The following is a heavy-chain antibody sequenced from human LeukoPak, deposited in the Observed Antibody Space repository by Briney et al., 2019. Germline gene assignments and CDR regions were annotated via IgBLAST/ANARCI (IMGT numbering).Heavy chain of an antibody. CDR1: GGFISSYY. V-gene: IGHV4-59*01. CDR2: IYYSGST. Sequence: PSETLSLTCTVSGGFISSYYWSWIRQPPGKGLEWIAYIYYSGSTNYNPSLKSRVTISLDTSKNQFFLKLSSVTAADTAIYYCARVGGYNDAFDIWGQGTMVTVSS. CDR3: ARVGGYNDAFDI. J-gene: IGHJ3*02. D-gene: IGHD5-24*01.